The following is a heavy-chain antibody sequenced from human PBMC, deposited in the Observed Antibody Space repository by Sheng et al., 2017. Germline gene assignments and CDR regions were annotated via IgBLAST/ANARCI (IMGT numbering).Heavy chain of an antibody. CDR2: ISYDGSNK. J-gene: IGHJ4*02. CDR1: GFTFSSYA. V-gene: IGHV3-30-3*01. Sequence: QVQLVESGGGVVQPGRSLRLSCAASGFTFSSYAMHWVRQAPGKGLEWVAVISYDGSNKYYADSVKGRFTISRDNSKNTLYLQMNSLRAEDTAVYYCAKEVYGAELGYWGQGTLVTVSS. D-gene: IGHD2-8*01. CDR3: AKEVYGAELGY.